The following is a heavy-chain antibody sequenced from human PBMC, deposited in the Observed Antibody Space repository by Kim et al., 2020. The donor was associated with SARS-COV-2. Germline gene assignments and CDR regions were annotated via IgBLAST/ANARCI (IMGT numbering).Heavy chain of an antibody. CDR3: ARDQRYGSGRRLGYYYGMDV. D-gene: IGHD3-10*01. V-gene: IGHV3-30*04. Sequence: GGSLRLSCAASGFTFSSYAMHWVRQAPGKGLEWVAVISYDGSNKYYADSVKGRFTISRDNSKNTLYLQMNSLRAEDTAVYYCARDQRYGSGRRLGYYYGMDVWGQGTTVTVSS. CDR1: GFTFSSYA. J-gene: IGHJ6*02. CDR2: ISYDGSNK.